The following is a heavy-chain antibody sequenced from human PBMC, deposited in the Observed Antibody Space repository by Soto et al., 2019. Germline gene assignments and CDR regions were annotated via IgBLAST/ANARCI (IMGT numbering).Heavy chain of an antibody. CDR2: ISYDGSNK. J-gene: IGHJ4*02. Sequence: QVQLVESGGGVVQPGRSLRLSCAASGFTFSSYAMHWVRQAPGKGLEWVAVISYDGSNKYYADSVKGRFTISRDNSKNPLYLQINRLRAEDTAVYFWARGVAAATPMGDYWGQGTLVTVSS. V-gene: IGHV3-30-3*01. D-gene: IGHD2-15*01. CDR1: GFTFSSYA. CDR3: ARGVAAATPMGDY.